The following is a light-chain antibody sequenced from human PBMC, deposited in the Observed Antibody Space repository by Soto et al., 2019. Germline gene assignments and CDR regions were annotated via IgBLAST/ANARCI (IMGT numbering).Light chain of an antibody. CDR1: QSVSSNY. CDR3: HQYTSSGWT. CDR2: GAS. V-gene: IGKV3-20*01. Sequence: EIVLTQSPGTLSLSQGERATLSCRASQSVSSNYLAWYQQKPGQAPRLLIYGASSRATGIPDRFSGSGSGTYCTLTSSKLAPEDFAVYFCHQYTSSGWTFGQGTTVYIK. J-gene: IGKJ1*01.